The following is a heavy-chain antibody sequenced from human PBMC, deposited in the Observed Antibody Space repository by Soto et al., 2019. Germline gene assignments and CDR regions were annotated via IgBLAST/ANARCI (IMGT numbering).Heavy chain of an antibody. CDR2: IKQDGGEK. CDR1: GFTLSSYW. V-gene: IGHV3-7*01. Sequence: EVQLVESGGDLVQPGGSLRLSCVASGFTLSSYWMCWVRQAPGEGLEWVANIKQDGGEKYYVDSVKGRFTISRDNAKNSLYLQMNSLRAEDTAVYYCARVQVNGGYDPGNYYYYYMDVWGKGTTVTVSS. CDR3: ARVQVNGGYDPGNYYYYYMDV. D-gene: IGHD5-12*01. J-gene: IGHJ6*03.